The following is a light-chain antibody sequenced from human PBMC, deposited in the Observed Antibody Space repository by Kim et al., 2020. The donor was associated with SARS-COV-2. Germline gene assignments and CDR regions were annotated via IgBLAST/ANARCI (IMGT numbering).Light chain of an antibody. CDR1: QSLVHHDGDTF. CDR3: MQGTHWPPLT. J-gene: IGKJ4*01. CDR2: KVS. Sequence: DVEMTQSPLSLTVSLGQPAAMSCRSSQSLVHHDGDTFLNWYHQRPGQPPRRLIYKVSNRDSGVPDRFSGSGSGTDFTLTISRVEAEDVGVYYCMQGTHWPPLTFGAGTKVDIK. V-gene: IGKV2-30*02.